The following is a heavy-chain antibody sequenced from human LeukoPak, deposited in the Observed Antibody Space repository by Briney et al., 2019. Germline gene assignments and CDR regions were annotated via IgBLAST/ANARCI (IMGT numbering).Heavy chain of an antibody. V-gene: IGHV3-30*03. D-gene: IGHD3-9*01. Sequence: GRSLRLSCAASGFTFSSYGMHWVRQAPGKGPEWVAVVSYDGSNQYYADSVKGRFTISRDNSKSTLYLQMNSLRAEDTAVYYCASCDILTGYLDYWGQGTLVTVSS. CDR2: VSYDGSNQ. J-gene: IGHJ4*02. CDR1: GFTFSSYG. CDR3: ASCDILTGYLDY.